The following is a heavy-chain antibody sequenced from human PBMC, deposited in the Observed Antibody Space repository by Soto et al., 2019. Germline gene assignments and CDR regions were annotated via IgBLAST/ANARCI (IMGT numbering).Heavy chain of an antibody. D-gene: IGHD6-13*01. CDR3: ATTSSSWHVDY. CDR2: IYYSGST. CDR1: GGSISSSSYY. Sequence: NLSLTCTVSGGSISSSSYYWGWIRQPPGKGLEWIGSIYYSGSTYYNPSLKSRVTISVDTSKNQFSLKLSSVTAADTAVHYCATTSSSWHVDYWGQGTLVTVSS. V-gene: IGHV4-39*01. J-gene: IGHJ4*02.